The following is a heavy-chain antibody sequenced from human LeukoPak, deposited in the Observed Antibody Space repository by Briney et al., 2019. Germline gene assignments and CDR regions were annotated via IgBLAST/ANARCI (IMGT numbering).Heavy chain of an antibody. D-gene: IGHD6-13*01. J-gene: IGHJ4*02. CDR2: ISAYNGNT. CDR3: AWYSSSWFLDY. Sequence: GASVKVSCKASGYTFTSYGISWVRQAPGQGLEWMGWISAYNGNTNYAQKLQGRVTMTTDTSTSAAYMELRSLRSDDTAVYYCAWYSSSWFLDYWGQGTLVTVSS. V-gene: IGHV1-18*01. CDR1: GYTFTSYG.